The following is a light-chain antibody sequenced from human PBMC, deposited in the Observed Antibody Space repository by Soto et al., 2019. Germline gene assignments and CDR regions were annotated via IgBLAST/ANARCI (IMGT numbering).Light chain of an antibody. CDR2: GAS. CDR1: GSVSNN. J-gene: IGKJ4*01. CDR3: QQYNAWPLT. V-gene: IGKV3-15*01. Sequence: EIVLTQSPATLSVSQGERATLSCRASGSVSNNLAWYQQKPGQAPRLLIYGASAMATGIPARFSGSGSGTEFTLTISGLQPEDFAVYYCQQYNAWPLTFGGGTKVEIK.